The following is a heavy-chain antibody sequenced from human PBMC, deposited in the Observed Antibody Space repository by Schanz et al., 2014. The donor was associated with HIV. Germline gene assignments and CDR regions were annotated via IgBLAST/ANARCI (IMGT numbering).Heavy chain of an antibody. CDR2: ISYDGSDK. Sequence: VQLVESGGGVVQPGRSLRLSCAASGFTFRTHGIHWVRQAPAKGLEWVAVISYDGSDKYHADSVKGRFTISRDNSKNTLYLQMNSLRAEDTAVYYCAKDAARIYYNILTGPFDSWGQGTLVTVSS. D-gene: IGHD3-9*01. J-gene: IGHJ4*02. V-gene: IGHV3-30*18. CDR1: GFTFRTHG. CDR3: AKDAARIYYNILTGPFDS.